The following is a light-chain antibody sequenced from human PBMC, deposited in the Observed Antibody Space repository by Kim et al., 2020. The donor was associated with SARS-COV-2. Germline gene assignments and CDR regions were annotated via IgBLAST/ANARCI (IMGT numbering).Light chain of an antibody. J-gene: IGLJ2*01. CDR3: SSYGGDADIQ. Sequence: PSVTLSCTGTSTDLIFSNYVSSYPHHPGKAPKLVLFDVSKRPSGVPDRFSGSKSGSTASLTVSGLQADDEADYYCSSYGGDADIQFGGGTQLTVL. CDR2: DVS. V-gene: IGLV2-8*01. CDR1: STDLIFSNY.